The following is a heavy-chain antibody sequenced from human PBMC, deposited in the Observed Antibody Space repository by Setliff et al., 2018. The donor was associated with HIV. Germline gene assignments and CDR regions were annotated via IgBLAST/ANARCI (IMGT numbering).Heavy chain of an antibody. J-gene: IGHJ6*03. D-gene: IGHD4-17*01. CDR3: ARESKDGDFYYYYMDV. Sequence: LRLSCAASGFTFSSYSMNWVRQAPGKGLEWVSYISSSSSTIYYADSVKGRFTISRDNAKNSLYLQMNSLRAEDAAAYYCARESKDGDFYYYYMDVWGKGTTVTVSS. CDR1: GFTFSSYS. CDR2: ISSSSSTI. V-gene: IGHV3-48*01.